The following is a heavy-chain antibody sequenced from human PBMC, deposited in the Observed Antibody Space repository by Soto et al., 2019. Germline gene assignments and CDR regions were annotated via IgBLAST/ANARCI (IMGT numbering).Heavy chain of an antibody. J-gene: IGHJ6*02. D-gene: IGHD3-10*01. CDR1: GFTFSTYG. CDR3: TIEYSQFGYYYYGMDI. V-gene: IGHV3-30*03. Sequence: QLVESGGGVVQPGRSLRLSCAASGFTFSTYGMHWVRQAPGKGLEWVSFVSDDGNNKLYADSVKDRFTISRDNSKNTLYLQMNTLSAEDTAVYFCTIEYSQFGYYYYGMDIWGLGTTVTVSS. CDR2: VSDDGNNK.